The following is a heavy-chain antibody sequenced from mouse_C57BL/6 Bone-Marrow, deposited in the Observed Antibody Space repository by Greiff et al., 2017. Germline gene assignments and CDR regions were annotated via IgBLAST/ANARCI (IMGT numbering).Heavy chain of an antibody. V-gene: IGHV1-52*01. J-gene: IGHJ2*01. CDR1: GYTFTSYW. D-gene: IGHD1-1*01. CDR2: IDPSDSET. Sequence: VQLQQPGAELVRPGSSVKLSCKASGYTFTSYWMPWVKQRTIQGLEWIGNIDPSDSETHSNQKFKDKATLTVDKSSSTAYIQLSSLTSEDSAVYYCASTLYYGSSGYYFDYGGQGTTLTVSS. CDR3: ASTLYYGSSGYYFDY.